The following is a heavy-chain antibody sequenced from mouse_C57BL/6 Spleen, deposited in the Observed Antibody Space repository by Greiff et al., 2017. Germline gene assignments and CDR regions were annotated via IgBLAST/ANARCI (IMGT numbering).Heavy chain of an antibody. CDR2: IYPGDGDT. J-gene: IGHJ4*01. CDR3: ARGTTVVARDYYAMDY. CDR1: GYAFSSSW. Sequence: VKLMESGPELVKPGASVKISCKASGYAFSSSWMNWVKQRPGKGLEWIGRIYPGDGDTNYNGKFKGKATLTADKSSSTAYMQLSSLTSEDSAVYFCARGTTVVARDYYAMDYWGQGTSVTVSS. D-gene: IGHD1-1*01. V-gene: IGHV1-82*01.